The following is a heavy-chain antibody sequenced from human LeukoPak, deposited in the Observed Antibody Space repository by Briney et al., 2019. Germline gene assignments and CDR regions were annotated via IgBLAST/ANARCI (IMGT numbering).Heavy chain of an antibody. J-gene: IGHJ2*01. CDR2: IYYSGST. Sequence: TSETLSLTCTVSGGSISGSSYYWGWIRQPPGKGLEWIGSIYYSGSTYYNPSLKSRVTISVDTSKNQFSLKLSSVTAADTAVYYCARHEGGRWYFDLWGRGTLVTVSS. CDR1: GGSISGSSYY. CDR3: ARHEGGRWYFDL. V-gene: IGHV4-39*01. D-gene: IGHD3-16*01.